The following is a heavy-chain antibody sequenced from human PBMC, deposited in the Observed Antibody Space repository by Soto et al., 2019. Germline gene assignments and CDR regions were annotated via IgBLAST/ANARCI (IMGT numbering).Heavy chain of an antibody. CDR3: ARDHYDSSGCWSHDLDI. CDR1: GGSISSYY. Sequence: PSETLSLTCTVSGGSISSYYWNWIRQPAGKGLESIGRIHSSGSSSYNPSLKSRATMSVDTSNNQFFLKLNSVTAADTAVYYCARDHYDSSGCWSHDLDISGHGTMVTVS. CDR2: IHSSGSS. V-gene: IGHV4-4*07. J-gene: IGHJ3*02. D-gene: IGHD3-22*01.